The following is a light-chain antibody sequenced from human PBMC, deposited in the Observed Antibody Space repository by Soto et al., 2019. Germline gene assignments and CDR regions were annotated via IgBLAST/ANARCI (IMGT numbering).Light chain of an antibody. CDR2: EAS. CDR3: QQYKRMYT. V-gene: IGKV1-5*01. CDR1: ESISGW. J-gene: IGKJ2*01. Sequence: DIQMTQSPSTLSASVGARVTITCRASESISGWLAWYQQKPGKAPNLLIYEASKLESGFPSRFSGSESGTEYTLTSSSLQPDDFGNYYCQQYKRMYTFGQGTKVEIK.